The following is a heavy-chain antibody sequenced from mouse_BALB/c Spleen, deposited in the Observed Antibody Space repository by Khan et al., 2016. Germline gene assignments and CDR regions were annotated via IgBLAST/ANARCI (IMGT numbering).Heavy chain of an antibody. CDR3: ARPYYGNFAWFGY. Sequence: VQLKQSGAELVRPGALVKLSCKASGFNIKDYYIHWVKQRPEQGLEWIGWIDPENGDTIYDPKFQGKASITADTSSNTAYLQLSSLTSEDTAVYYCARPYYGNFAWFGYWGQGTLVTVSA. CDR2: IDPENGDT. V-gene: IGHV14-1*02. D-gene: IGHD2-10*01. J-gene: IGHJ3*01. CDR1: GFNIKDYY.